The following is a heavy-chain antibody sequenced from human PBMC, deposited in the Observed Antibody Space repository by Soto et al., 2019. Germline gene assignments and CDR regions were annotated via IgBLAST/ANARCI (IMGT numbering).Heavy chain of an antibody. D-gene: IGHD2-2*01. J-gene: IGHJ6*02. CDR1: GYSFTSYW. Sequence: PGESLKISCKGSGYSFTSYWIGWVRQMPGKGLEWMGIIYPGDSDTRYSPSFQGQVTISADKSISTAYLQWSSLKASDTAMYYCARLKPDCSSTRCYFFTMDVWGQGTTVSVSS. CDR2: IYPGDSDT. V-gene: IGHV5-51*01. CDR3: ARLKPDCSSTRCYFFTMDV.